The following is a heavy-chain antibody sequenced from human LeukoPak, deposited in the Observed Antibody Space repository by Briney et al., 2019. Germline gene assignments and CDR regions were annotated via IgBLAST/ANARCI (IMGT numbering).Heavy chain of an antibody. J-gene: IGHJ2*01. CDR2: INAGNGNT. CDR1: GYTFTSYA. Sequence: ASVKVSCKASGYTFTSYAMHWVRQAPGQRLEWMGWINAGNGNTKYSQKFQGRVTITRDTSASTAYMELSSLRSEDTAVYYCARPTPYYYDSSGYYDNWYFDLWGRGTLVTVSS. D-gene: IGHD3-22*01. CDR3: ARPTPYYYDSSGYYDNWYFDL. V-gene: IGHV1-3*01.